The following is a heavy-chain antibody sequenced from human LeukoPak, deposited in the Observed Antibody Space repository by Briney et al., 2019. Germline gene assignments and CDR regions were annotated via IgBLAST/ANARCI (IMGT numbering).Heavy chain of an antibody. J-gene: IGHJ6*02. D-gene: IGHD3-10*01. CDR3: ARGPANYYGGEYYYGMHV. V-gene: IGHV3-23*01. CDR1: GFSLSDYN. CDR2: ITGSSGST. Sequence: HPGGSLRLSCAASGFSLSDYNMIWVRQAPGKGLEWVSTITGSSGSTFYADSVKGRLTISRDNFKNTLFLQMNSLRVEDTAVYYCARGPANYYGGEYYYGMHVWGQGTTVTVSS.